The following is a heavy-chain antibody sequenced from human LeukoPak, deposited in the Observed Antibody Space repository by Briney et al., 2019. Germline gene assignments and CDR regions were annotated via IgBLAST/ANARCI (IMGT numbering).Heavy chain of an antibody. CDR2: ISGSGDST. CDR3: AKRSGSYYWGFDY. CDR1: GFTFSSYV. Sequence: GESLRLSCAASGFTFSSYVMSWVRQAPGKGLEWVSVISGSGDSTYYADSVKGRFTVSRDNSKNTLYLQMNSLRAEDTAVYYCAKRSGSYYWGFDYWGQGTLVTVSS. D-gene: IGHD3-10*01. V-gene: IGHV3-23*01. J-gene: IGHJ4*02.